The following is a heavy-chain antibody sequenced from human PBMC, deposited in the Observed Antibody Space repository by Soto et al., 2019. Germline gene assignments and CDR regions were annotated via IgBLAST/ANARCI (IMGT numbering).Heavy chain of an antibody. CDR3: ARDLPPHGGRAPAGHFDH. V-gene: IGHV4-59*13. J-gene: IGHJ4*02. D-gene: IGHD6-13*01. CDR2: ISYTGST. Sequence: QVQLQESGPGLVKPSETLSLTCTVSRGSFNGYLWSWVRQPPGKGLEWLEHISYTGSTTYNSSRNSRVSLSADTSRNQFSLKLTSVTATDTAVYYCARDLPPHGGRAPAGHFDHWGQGTLVTVSS. CDR1: RGSFNGYL.